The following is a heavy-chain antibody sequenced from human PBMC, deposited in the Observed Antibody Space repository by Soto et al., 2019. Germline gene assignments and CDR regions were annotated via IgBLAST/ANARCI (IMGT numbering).Heavy chain of an antibody. V-gene: IGHV5-51*01. Sequence: GESLKISCQGSGYSFASYWIAWVRQMPGKGLEWMGIIYPGDSDTRYSPSFQGQITISADKSISTAYLQWSSLKASDTAMYFCARLTSLISGNHFHYYGMDVWGQGTTVTVSS. CDR2: IYPGDSDT. CDR1: GYSFASYW. D-gene: IGHD3-22*01. CDR3: ARLTSLISGNHFHYYGMDV. J-gene: IGHJ6*02.